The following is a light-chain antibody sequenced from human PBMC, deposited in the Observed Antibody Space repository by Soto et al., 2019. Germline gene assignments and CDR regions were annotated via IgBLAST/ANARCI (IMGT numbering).Light chain of an antibody. CDR2: GAS. CDR3: QQYHDLPYT. V-gene: IGKV1-33*01. Sequence: DLQMTQSPSSLSASVGDRVTVTCQASQDLSNDLNWYQQKPGKAPKLLIYGASNLETGVPSRFSGSGYGTDFTFTISSLQPEDLATYYCQQYHDLPYTFGQGTKLDIK. J-gene: IGKJ2*01. CDR1: QDLSND.